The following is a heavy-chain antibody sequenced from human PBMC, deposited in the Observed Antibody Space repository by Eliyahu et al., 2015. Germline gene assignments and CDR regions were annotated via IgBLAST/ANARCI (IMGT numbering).Heavy chain of an antibody. CDR3: ARHLRPDCTNGVCYTGLDYYYYGMDV. CDR2: IDPSDSYT. D-gene: IGHD2-8*01. J-gene: IGHJ6*02. Sequence: EVQLVQSGAEVKKPGESLRISCKXSGYSFTSYWISWVRQXPXKGLEWMGRIDPSDSYTNYSPSFQGHVTISADKSISTAFLQWSSLKASDTAMYYCARHLRPDCTNGVCYTGLDYYYYGMDVWGQGTTVTVSS. V-gene: IGHV5-10-1*03. CDR1: GYSFTSYW.